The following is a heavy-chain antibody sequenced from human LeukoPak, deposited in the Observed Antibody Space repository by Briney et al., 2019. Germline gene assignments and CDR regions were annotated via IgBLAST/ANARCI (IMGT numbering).Heavy chain of an antibody. CDR1: GYTFTSYD. V-gene: IGHV1-46*01. CDR2: INPSGGST. CDR3: ARGETAHDAFDI. D-gene: IGHD5-24*01. Sequence: ASVKVSCKASGYTFTSYDINWVRQAPGQGLEWMGIINPSGGSTSYAQKFQGRVTMTRDTSTSTVYMELSSLRSEDTAVYYCARGETAHDAFDIWGQGTMVTVSS. J-gene: IGHJ3*02.